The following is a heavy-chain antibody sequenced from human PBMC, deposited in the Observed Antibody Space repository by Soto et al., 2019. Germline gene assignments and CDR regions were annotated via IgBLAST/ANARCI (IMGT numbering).Heavy chain of an antibody. D-gene: IGHD7-27*01. CDR3: SHSLESNGAWFDT. V-gene: IGHV2-5*02. CDR1: GFSLTANGVG. Sequence: QITLEESGPTLVKPTQTLTLTCTFSGFSLTANGVGVAWFRQPPGKALEWLALIYWDGDVRYSPSLWIRITITKDTSKDQVFLTVTNLDPVDTGTYYCSHSLESNGAWFDTWGQGMLVTVSS. J-gene: IGHJ5*02. CDR2: IYWDGDV.